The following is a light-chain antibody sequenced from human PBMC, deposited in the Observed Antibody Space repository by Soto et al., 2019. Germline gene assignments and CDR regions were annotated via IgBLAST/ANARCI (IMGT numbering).Light chain of an antibody. CDR1: QSVSSY. CDR2: DAS. J-gene: IGKJ1*01. V-gene: IGKV3-11*01. CDR3: HQRSNWPWT. Sequence: ENVLTQSPSTLSLSPGERVTLSCRASQSVSSYLAWYQQKPGQAPRLLIYDASNRATGIPARFSGSGSGTDFTLTISSLEPEDFAVYFCHQRSNWPWTFGQGTKVDIK.